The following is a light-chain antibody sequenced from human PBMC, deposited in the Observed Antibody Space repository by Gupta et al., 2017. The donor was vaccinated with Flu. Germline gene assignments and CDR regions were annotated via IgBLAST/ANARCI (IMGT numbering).Light chain of an antibody. CDR3: CSYANTITCNWL. Sequence: SALTQPASVSGSPGQSLTIPCTGPSRDHGSYDHDAWYQQHPGKAPKLMIYEGSKRPSGGSNRCSGSKSGDTASLTISGRQAEDEADYYCCSYANTITCNWLFGGGTKLTVL. V-gene: IGLV2-23*01. CDR2: EGS. CDR1: SRDHGSYDH. J-gene: IGLJ3*02.